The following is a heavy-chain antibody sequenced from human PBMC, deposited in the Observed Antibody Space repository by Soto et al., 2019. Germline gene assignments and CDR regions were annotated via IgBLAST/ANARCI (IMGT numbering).Heavy chain of an antibody. Sequence: RRLSCTASGLTFSSYNINWVRLAPGKGLEWLSLITQNSEYIFYADSVKGRFTMSRDDAKNSVYLQMDSLRLDDTAIYYCALFRQLVRHWFVPWGPATLGT. CDR1: GLTFSSYN. V-gene: IGHV3-21*01. CDR2: ITQNSEYI. CDR3: ALFRQLVRHWFVP. J-gene: IGHJ5*02. D-gene: IGHD6-13*01.